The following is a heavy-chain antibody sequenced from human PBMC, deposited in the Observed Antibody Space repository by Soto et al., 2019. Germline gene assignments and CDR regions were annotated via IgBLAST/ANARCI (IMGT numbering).Heavy chain of an antibody. D-gene: IGHD3-22*01. Sequence: QVQLVQSGAEVKKPGSSVKVSCKASGGTFSSYAISWVRQAPGQGLEWMGGIIPIFGTANYAQTFQGRVTITADESMSTAYMELSSVRSEDTAVYYCERGNYDSSGYKNWFDPWGQGTLVTVYS. CDR3: ERGNYDSSGYKNWFDP. J-gene: IGHJ5*02. CDR1: GGTFSSYA. V-gene: IGHV1-69*01. CDR2: IIPIFGTA.